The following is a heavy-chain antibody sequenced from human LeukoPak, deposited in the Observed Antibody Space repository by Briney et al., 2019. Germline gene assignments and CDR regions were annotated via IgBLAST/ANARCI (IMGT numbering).Heavy chain of an antibody. J-gene: IGHJ4*02. CDR2: INPNSGGT. CDR1: GYTFTGYY. V-gene: IGHV1-2*02. Sequence: ASVKVSCKASGYTFTGYYMHWVRQAPGQGLEWMGWINPNSGGTNYAQKFQGRVTMTRDTSISTAYMELSRLRSDDTAVYYCARVHNWNDDPWYFDYWGQGTLVTVSS. D-gene: IGHD1-20*01. CDR3: ARVHNWNDDPWYFDY.